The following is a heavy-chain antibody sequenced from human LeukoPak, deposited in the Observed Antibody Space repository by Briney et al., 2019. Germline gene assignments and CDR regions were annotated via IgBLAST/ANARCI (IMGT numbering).Heavy chain of an antibody. CDR1: GFTFSHFW. D-gene: IGHD6-19*01. J-gene: IGHJ3*02. CDR3: VRDSLAVSNGLDI. V-gene: IGHV3-48*04. Sequence: GGSLRLSCAASGFTFSHFWMSWVRQVPGKGLEWTAYINSAGHTIYYADFVKGRFAISRDSTKNSLFLQMTSLRVEDTAVYFCVRDSLAVSNGLDIWGQGTTVIVSS. CDR2: INSAGHTI.